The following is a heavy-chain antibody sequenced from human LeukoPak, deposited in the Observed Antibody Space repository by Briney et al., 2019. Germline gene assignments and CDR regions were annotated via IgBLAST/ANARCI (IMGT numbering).Heavy chain of an antibody. CDR3: ARGVMTAIFAFDI. J-gene: IGHJ3*02. CDR2: IYTNGIT. D-gene: IGHD2-21*02. Sequence: SETLSLTCTVSGDSISDYYWSWIRQPAGKGLELIGRIYTNGITNYNPSLKSRVTTSVDTSKNQLSLRLSSVTAADTAVYYCARGVMTAIFAFDIRGQGTMVTVSS. CDR1: GDSISDYY. V-gene: IGHV4-4*07.